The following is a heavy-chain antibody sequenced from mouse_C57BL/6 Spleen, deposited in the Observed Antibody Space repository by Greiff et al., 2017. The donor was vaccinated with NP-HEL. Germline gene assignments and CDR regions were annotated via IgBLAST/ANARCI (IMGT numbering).Heavy chain of an antibody. CDR1: GFTFSDYG. Sequence: EVKLVESGGGLVKPGGSLKLSCAASGFTFSDYGMHWVRQAPEKGLEWVAYISSGSSTIYYADTVKGRFTISRDNAKNTLFLQMTSLRSEDTAMYYCARNQLIGFDYWGQGTTLTVSS. J-gene: IGHJ2*01. CDR2: ISSGSSTI. D-gene: IGHD4-1*02. V-gene: IGHV5-17*01. CDR3: ARNQLIGFDY.